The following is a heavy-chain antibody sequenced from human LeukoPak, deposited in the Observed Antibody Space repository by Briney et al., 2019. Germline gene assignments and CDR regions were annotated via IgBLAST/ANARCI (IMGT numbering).Heavy chain of an antibody. CDR3: ARDLAAYDAFDI. CDR2: IKQDGSEK. J-gene: IGHJ3*02. Sequence: GGSLRLSCAASGYTFSSYWMSRVRQAPGKGLEWVANIKQDGSEKYYVDSVKGRFTISRDNAKNSLYLQMNSLRAEDTAVYYCARDLAAYDAFDIWGQGTMVTVSS. CDR1: GYTFSSYW. D-gene: IGHD2-15*01. V-gene: IGHV3-7*03.